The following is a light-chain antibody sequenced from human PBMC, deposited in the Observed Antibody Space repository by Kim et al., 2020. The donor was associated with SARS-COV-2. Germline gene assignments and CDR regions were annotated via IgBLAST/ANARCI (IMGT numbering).Light chain of an antibody. CDR2: DVS. Sequence: QSALTQPRSVSGSPGQSVTISCTGTSSDVGGYNYVSWYQQHPDKAPKLMIYDVSNRPSGVHDRFSGSKSGNTASLTNSGLQAEDEADYYCCSYAGSYRYVFGTGTKVTDL. CDR1: SSDVGGYNY. J-gene: IGLJ1*01. CDR3: CSYAGSYRYV. V-gene: IGLV2-11*01.